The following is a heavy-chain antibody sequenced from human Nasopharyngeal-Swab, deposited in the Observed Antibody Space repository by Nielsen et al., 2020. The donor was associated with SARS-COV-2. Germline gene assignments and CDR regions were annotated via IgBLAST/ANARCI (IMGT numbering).Heavy chain of an antibody. CDR1: GFVFSGSA. J-gene: IGHJ4*02. V-gene: IGHV3-73*01. Sequence: GGSLRLSCAASGFVFSGSAIHWVRQASGRGLEWVGRIGDKAHNYATVYAASLKGRFTISRDDSVNTAYLQMDSLNTEDTALYYCTTDYYFDYWGQGTLVTVSS. CDR3: TTDYYFDY. CDR2: IGDKAHNYAT.